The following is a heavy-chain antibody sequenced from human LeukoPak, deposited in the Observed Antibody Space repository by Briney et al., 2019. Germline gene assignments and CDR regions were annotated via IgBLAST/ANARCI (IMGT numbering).Heavy chain of an antibody. CDR2: LKQDGSEK. J-gene: IGHJ6*02. CDR1: GFTFSSYW. Sequence: GGSVRLSCAASGFTFSSYWMSCVTQAPGKGWEWVANLKQDGSEKYYVDSVNARFTISSNNAKNSLYLQMNSLRAEDTAVYYCASYQLRYYYYGMDVWCQGATVTVSS. V-gene: IGHV3-7*01. D-gene: IGHD2-2*01. CDR3: ASYQLRYYYYGMDV.